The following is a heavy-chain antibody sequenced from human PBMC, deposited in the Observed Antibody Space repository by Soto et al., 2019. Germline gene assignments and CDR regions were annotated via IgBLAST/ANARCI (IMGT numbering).Heavy chain of an antibody. CDR2: IYPGDSDT. CDR3: ARPWNSYYYGVDV. CDR1: GYSFTSYW. Sequence: GESLKISCKGSGYSFTSYWIGWVRQMPGKGLEWMGIIYPGDSDTRYSPSFQGQVTISADKSISTAYLQWSSLKASDTAMYYCARPWNSYYYGVDVWGQGTTVTVSS. D-gene: IGHD1-1*01. J-gene: IGHJ6*02. V-gene: IGHV5-51*01.